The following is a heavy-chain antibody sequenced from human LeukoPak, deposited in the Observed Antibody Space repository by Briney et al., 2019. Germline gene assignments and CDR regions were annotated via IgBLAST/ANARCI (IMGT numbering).Heavy chain of an antibody. D-gene: IGHD6-19*01. CDR1: GGSISNYY. Sequence: PSETLSLTCTLSGGSISNYYWSWIRQPPGKGLEWIGYIYYSGSTNYNPSLKSRVTISVDTSKNQFSLKLSSVTAADTAVYYCARDRSGWYGNYFDYWGQGTLVTVSS. V-gene: IGHV4-59*01. CDR3: ARDRSGWYGNYFDY. CDR2: IYYSGST. J-gene: IGHJ4*02.